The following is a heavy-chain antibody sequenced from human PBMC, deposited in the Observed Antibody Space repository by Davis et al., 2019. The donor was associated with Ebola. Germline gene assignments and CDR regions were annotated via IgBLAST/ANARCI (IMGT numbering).Heavy chain of an antibody. CDR3: AREGYRGGAFDY. CDR2: ISGSGRT. Sequence: PSETLSLTCTVSDASISGHFWNWFRQPPGKGLEWIGFISGSGRTSYNPSLKSRVTISADKSKNQFSLNLSSVTAADTAMYYCAREGYRGGAFDYWGQGTLVPVSS. V-gene: IGHV4-59*11. D-gene: IGHD2-21*01. CDR1: DASISGHF. J-gene: IGHJ4*02.